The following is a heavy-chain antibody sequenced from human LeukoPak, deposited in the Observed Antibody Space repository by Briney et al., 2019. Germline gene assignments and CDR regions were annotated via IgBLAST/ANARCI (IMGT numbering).Heavy chain of an antibody. V-gene: IGHV1-24*01. J-gene: IGHJ6*03. D-gene: IGHD1-1*01. CDR3: ATPTPAPGTYYYYMDV. Sequence: ASVKVSCKASGYTFTSYGISWVRQAPGKGLEWMGGFDPEDGETIYAQKFQGRVTMTEDTSTDTAYMELSSLRSEDTAVYYCATPTPAPGTYYYYMDVWGKGTTVTVSS. CDR1: GYTFTSYG. CDR2: FDPEDGET.